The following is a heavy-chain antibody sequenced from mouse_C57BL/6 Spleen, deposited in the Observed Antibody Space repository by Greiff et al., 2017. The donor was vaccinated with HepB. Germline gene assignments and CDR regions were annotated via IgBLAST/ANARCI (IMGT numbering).Heavy chain of an antibody. V-gene: IGHV5-4*01. CDR3: ARDNRWDGFAY. J-gene: IGHJ3*01. Sequence: EVQGVESGGGLVKPGGSLKLSCAASGFTFSSYAMSWVRQTPEKRLEWVATISDGGSYTYYPDNVKGRFTISRDNAKNNLYLQMRHLKSEDTAMYYCARDNRWDGFAYWGQGTLVTVSA. CDR2: ISDGGSYT. D-gene: IGHD4-1*01. CDR1: GFTFSSYA.